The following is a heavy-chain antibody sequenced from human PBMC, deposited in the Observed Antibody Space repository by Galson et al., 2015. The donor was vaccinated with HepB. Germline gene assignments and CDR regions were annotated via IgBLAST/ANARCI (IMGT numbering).Heavy chain of an antibody. CDR1: GFTFSSYA. CDR3: AKVGLLWLSHHYFDY. V-gene: IGHV3-23*01. J-gene: IGHJ4*02. D-gene: IGHD2-21*01. Sequence: SLRLSCAASGFTFSSYAMSWVRQAPGKGLEWVSAISGSGGSTYHADSVKGRFTISRDNSKNTLYLQMNSLRAEDTAVYYCAKVGLLWLSHHYFDYWGQGTLVTVSS. CDR2: ISGSGGST.